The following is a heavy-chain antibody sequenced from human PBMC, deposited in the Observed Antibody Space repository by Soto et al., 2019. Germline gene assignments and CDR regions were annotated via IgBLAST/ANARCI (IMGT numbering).Heavy chain of an antibody. V-gene: IGHV3-30-3*01. J-gene: IGHJ4*02. D-gene: IGHD6-13*01. Sequence: QVQLVESGGGVVQPGRSLRLSCAASGFTFSSYAMHWVRQAPGKGLEWVAVISYDGSNKYYADSVKGRFTISRDNSKNTLYLQINSLRAEDTAVYYCARGGYSSSWYLGYWGQGTLVTVSS. CDR2: ISYDGSNK. CDR3: ARGGYSSSWYLGY. CDR1: GFTFSSYA.